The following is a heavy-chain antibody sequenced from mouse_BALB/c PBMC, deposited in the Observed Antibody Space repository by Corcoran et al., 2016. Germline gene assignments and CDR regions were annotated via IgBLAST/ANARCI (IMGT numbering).Heavy chain of an antibody. CDR2: ISYDGSN. V-gene: IGHV3-6*02. CDR1: GYSITSGYS. J-gene: IGHJ2*01. CDR3: ARRYGRDYYDY. D-gene: IGHD1-1*01. Sequence: DVQLEGSGPGLVQPSQSLSLTCSVAGYSITSGYSWNWIRQFPGNKLEWMGYISYDGSNIYNPSHKNRISITRDTSKNQFFLKFNSVTTEDIATYYCARRYGRDYYDYWGQSTTLAVSA.